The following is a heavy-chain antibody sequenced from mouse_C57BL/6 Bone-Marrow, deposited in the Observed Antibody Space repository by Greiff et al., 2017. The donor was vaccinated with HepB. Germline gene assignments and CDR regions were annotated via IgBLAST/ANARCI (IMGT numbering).Heavy chain of an antibody. CDR2: ISSGSSTI. J-gene: IGHJ2*01. V-gene: IGHV5-17*01. CDR3: ASGDYYGSSDY. Sequence: DVHLVESGGGLVKPGGSLKLSCAASGFTFSDYGMHWVRQAPEKGLEWVAYISSGSSTIYYADTVKGRFTISRDNAKNTLFLQMTSLRSEDTAMYYCASGDYYGSSDYWGQGTTLTVSS. CDR1: GFTFSDYG. D-gene: IGHD1-1*01.